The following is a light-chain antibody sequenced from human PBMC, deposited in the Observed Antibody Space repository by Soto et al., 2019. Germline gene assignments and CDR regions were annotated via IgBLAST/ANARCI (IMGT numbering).Light chain of an antibody. CDR1: QSVSSNS. CDR3: QQFGGSPPSWT. CDR2: GAS. V-gene: IGKV3-20*01. Sequence: ESVLTQSPGTLSLSPGERATLSCRASQSVSSNSLAWYQQKPGQAPRLLIYGASSRATGTPDRFSGRGSGTDFTLTISRLEPEDFAVYYCQQFGGSPPSWTFGQGTKVEI. J-gene: IGKJ1*01.